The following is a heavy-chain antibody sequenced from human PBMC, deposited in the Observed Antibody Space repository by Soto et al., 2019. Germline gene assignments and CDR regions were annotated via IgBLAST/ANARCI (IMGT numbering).Heavy chain of an antibody. V-gene: IGHV1-3*01. D-gene: IGHD3-3*01. CDR1: GYTFTSYA. CDR2: INAGNGNT. Sequence: ASVKVSCKASGYTFTSYAIHWVRQAPGQRLEWMGWINAGNGNTKYSQKFQGRVTITRDTSASTAYMELSSLRSEDTAVYYCARDHAIIPWFDPLGQGTLVTVSS. J-gene: IGHJ5*02. CDR3: ARDHAIIPWFDP.